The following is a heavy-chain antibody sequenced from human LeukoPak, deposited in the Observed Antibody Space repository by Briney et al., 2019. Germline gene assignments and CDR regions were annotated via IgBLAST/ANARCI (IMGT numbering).Heavy chain of an antibody. J-gene: IGHJ4*02. Sequence: SGGSLRLSCVASGFTFSASTMHWVRQAPGKGLEWVSYIGTSSSTIYYADSVKGRFTISRDNAKNSLYLQMNSLRAEDTAVYYCARERGYSGGFDYWGQGTLVTVSS. V-gene: IGHV3-48*04. CDR3: ARERGYSGGFDY. D-gene: IGHD2-15*01. CDR2: IGTSSSTI. CDR1: GFTFSAST.